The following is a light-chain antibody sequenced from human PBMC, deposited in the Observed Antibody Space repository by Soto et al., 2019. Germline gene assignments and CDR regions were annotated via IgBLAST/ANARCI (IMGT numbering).Light chain of an antibody. V-gene: IGLV2-8*01. CDR2: EVT. CDR1: KSDIGGDNY. Sequence: QSALTQPPSASGFPGQSVTIYCTGPKSDIGGDNYVSWYHRQPGRAPKLIIYEVTERPSGVPGRFSGSKSGDTASLTVTGLQAEDEGEYYCSSFTGSNNYIVFGGGTKVTVL. CDR3: SSFTGSNNYIV. J-gene: IGLJ3*02.